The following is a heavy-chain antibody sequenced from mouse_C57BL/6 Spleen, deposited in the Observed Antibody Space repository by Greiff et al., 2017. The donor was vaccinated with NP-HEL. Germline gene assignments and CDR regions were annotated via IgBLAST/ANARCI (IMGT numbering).Heavy chain of an antibody. Sequence: EVKLVESGGGLVKPGGSLKLSCAASGFTFSSYAMSWVRQTPEKRLEWVATISDGGSYTYYPDNVKGRFTISRDNAKNNLYLQMSHLKSEDTAMYYGAREFKYYGSDYFDDWGQGTTLTVSS. J-gene: IGHJ2*01. CDR2: ISDGGSYT. CDR1: GFTFSSYA. CDR3: AREFKYYGSDYFDD. D-gene: IGHD1-1*01. V-gene: IGHV5-4*01.